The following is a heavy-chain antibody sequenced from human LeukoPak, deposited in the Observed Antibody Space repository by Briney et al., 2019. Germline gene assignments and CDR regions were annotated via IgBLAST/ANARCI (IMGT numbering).Heavy chain of an antibody. CDR1: GFTFSSYS. CDR2: ISSSSSYI. CDR3: ARALAAAGYGMDV. V-gene: IGHV3-21*01. J-gene: IGHJ6*02. Sequence: PGGSLRLSCAASGFTFSSYSMNWVRQAPGKGLEWVSSISSSSSYIYYADSVKGRFTISRDNAKNSLYLQMNSLRAEDTAVYYCARALAAAGYGMDVWGQGTTVTVSS. D-gene: IGHD6-13*01.